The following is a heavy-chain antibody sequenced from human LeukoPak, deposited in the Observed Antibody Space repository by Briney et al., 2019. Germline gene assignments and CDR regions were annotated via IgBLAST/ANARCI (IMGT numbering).Heavy chain of an antibody. D-gene: IGHD5-24*01. V-gene: IGHV3-7*01. CDR1: GFTISNYW. Sequence: GGSLRLSCAASGFTISNYWMNWVRQAPGKGLEWVANIKQDGSKKYYVDSVKGRFTISRDNAKNSLYLQMNSLRAEDTAAYYCARAGRGDAYEIGVFYFDYWGQGTLVTVSS. CDR2: IKQDGSKK. J-gene: IGHJ4*02. CDR3: ARAGRGDAYEIGVFYFDY.